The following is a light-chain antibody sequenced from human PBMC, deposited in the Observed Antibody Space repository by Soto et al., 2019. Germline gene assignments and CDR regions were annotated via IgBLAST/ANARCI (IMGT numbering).Light chain of an antibody. CDR1: SGDVGAYNF. Sequence: QSALTQPASGSGSPGQSITISCTGTSGDVGAYNFVSWYQQHPGKAPKLIVYHVSDRPSGFSSRFSGSKSGNSASLTISGLHAEDEADYYCSSYAGSDTFVFGTGTKLTVL. CDR2: HVS. V-gene: IGLV2-14*03. CDR3: SSYAGSDTFV. J-gene: IGLJ1*01.